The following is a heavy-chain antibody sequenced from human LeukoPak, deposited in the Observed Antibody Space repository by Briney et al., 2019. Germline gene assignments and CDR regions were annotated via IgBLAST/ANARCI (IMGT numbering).Heavy chain of an antibody. CDR2: IYTSGST. CDR3: ARLVVSSWYHEVLLGRDY. V-gene: IGHV4-4*07. Sequence: PSETLSLTCTVSGNSFGDYYWSWIRQPAGKGLEWIGRIYTSGSTTYNPSLKSRVTISVDTSKNQISLKLSSVTAADTAVYYCARLVVSSWYHEVLLGRDYWGQGTLVTVSS. D-gene: IGHD6-13*01. CDR1: GNSFGDYY. J-gene: IGHJ4*02.